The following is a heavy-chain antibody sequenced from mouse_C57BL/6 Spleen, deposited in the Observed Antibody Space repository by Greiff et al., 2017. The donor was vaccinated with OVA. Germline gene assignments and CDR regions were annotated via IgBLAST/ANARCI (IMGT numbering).Heavy chain of an antibody. CDR2: IRLKSDNYAT. V-gene: IGHV6-3*01. J-gene: IGHJ2*01. CDR1: GFTFSNYW. Sequence: EVQLQESGGGLVQPGGSMKLSCVASGFTFSNYWMNWVRQSPEKGLEWVAQIRLKSDNYATHYAESVKGRFTISRDDSKSSVYLQMNNLRAEDTGIYYCTIITTVEYYFDYWGQGTTLTVSS. CDR3: TIITTVEYYFDY. D-gene: IGHD1-1*01.